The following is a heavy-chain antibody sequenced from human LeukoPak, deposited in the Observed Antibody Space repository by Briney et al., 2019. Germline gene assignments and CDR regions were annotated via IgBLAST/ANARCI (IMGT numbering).Heavy chain of an antibody. Sequence: GGSLRLSCAASGFTFSSYGMHWVRQAPGKGLEWVAFIRYDGSNKYYADSVKGRFTISRGNSKNTLYLQMNSLRAEDTAVYYCAKDRRYGSGSYSLYYFDYWGQGTLVTVSS. V-gene: IGHV3-30*02. CDR2: IRYDGSNK. D-gene: IGHD3-10*01. CDR3: AKDRRYGSGSYSLYYFDY. CDR1: GFTFSSYG. J-gene: IGHJ4*02.